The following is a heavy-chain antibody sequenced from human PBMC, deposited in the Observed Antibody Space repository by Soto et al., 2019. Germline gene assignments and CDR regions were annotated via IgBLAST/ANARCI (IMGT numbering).Heavy chain of an antibody. Sequence: QVQLVESGGGVVQPGRSLRLSCAASGFTFSSYGMHWVRQAPGKGLEWVAVIWYDGSNKYYADSVKGRFTISRDNSKNTLNLQMNRLRVQDTAVYYGAGLHYYDILTGYYLSFDYWGQGTLVTVSS. D-gene: IGHD3-9*01. V-gene: IGHV3-33*01. J-gene: IGHJ4*02. CDR1: GFTFSSYG. CDR2: IWYDGSNK. CDR3: AGLHYYDILTGYYLSFDY.